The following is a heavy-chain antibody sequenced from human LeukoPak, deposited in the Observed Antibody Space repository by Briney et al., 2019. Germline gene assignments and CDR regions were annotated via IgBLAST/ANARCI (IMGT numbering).Heavy chain of an antibody. V-gene: IGHV3-53*01. Sequence: SGGSLGLSCAASGFTVSSNYMNWVRQAPGKGLEGGSVIYNDGGTYYADSVKGRFTISRDNSKNILYLQMNSLGAEDTAVYYCGASRSRTSGFDYWGQGTLVTVSS. D-gene: IGHD2-8*02. CDR3: GASRSRTSGFDY. CDR2: IYNDGGT. CDR1: GFTVSSNY. J-gene: IGHJ4*02.